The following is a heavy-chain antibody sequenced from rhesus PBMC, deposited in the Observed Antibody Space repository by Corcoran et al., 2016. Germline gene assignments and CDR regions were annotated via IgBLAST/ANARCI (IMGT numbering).Heavy chain of an antibody. J-gene: IGHJ5-1*01. D-gene: IGHD1-44*01. CDR1: GGSISRHY. CDR2: VSGGVRNT. CDR3: ASVPGVGTTQGGRFDV. Sequence: QLQLQESVPGLVQPSETLSLICAVSGGSISRHYCPCIPQPPRRALAGMGRVSGGVRNTDYNPSRKSRVTISTDTSKNQFSLKLSSVTAADTAIYYCASVPGVGTTQGGRFDVWGAGVLVTVSS. V-gene: IGHV4-173*01.